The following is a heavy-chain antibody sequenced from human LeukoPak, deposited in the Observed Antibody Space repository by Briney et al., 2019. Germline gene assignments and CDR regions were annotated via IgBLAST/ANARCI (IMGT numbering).Heavy chain of an antibody. CDR1: GYTFTGFY. CDR3: ARETGACTSTTCYRYFDH. D-gene: IGHD2-2*02. Sequence: ASVKVSCKASGYTFTGFYIHWVRQAPGQGLEWMGWIKPHSGDTNYAQRFQDWVTMTRDTSLSTAYMEVSRLRSDDTAVYYCARETGACTSTTCYRYFDHWGQGTLSPSPQ. V-gene: IGHV1-2*04. J-gene: IGHJ4*02. CDR2: IKPHSGDT.